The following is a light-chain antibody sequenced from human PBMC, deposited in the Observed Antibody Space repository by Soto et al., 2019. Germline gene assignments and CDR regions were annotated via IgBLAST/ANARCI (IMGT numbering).Light chain of an antibody. Sequence: DIQMTQSPSSLSASVGDRVTITCRAIQGISNYLGWYQQIPGQVPKLLISAASTLQSGVPSRFSGSGSRTDFTITISSLQPEDVATYYCQKYTNVPAFGGGTKVEIK. J-gene: IGKJ4*01. CDR1: QGISNY. CDR3: QKYTNVPA. CDR2: AAS. V-gene: IGKV1-27*01.